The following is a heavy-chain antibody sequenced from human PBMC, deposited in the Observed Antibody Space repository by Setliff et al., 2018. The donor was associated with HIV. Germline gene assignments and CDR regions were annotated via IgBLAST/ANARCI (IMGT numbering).Heavy chain of an antibody. CDR3: AKHFLLWSNAFHI. CDR1: GFTFSSYS. Sequence: PGGSLRLSCAASGFTFSSYSMNWVRQAPGKGLEWVSIIYTDDSNTYYAESVKGRFTISRDNSKNTLYLQMNSLRAEDTAVYYCAKHFLLWSNAFHIWGQGTMVTVSS. V-gene: IGHV3-23*03. CDR2: IYTDDSNT. J-gene: IGHJ3*02. D-gene: IGHD2-21*01.